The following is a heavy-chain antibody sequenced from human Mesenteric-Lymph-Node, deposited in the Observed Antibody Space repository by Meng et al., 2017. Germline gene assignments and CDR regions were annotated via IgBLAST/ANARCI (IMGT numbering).Heavy chain of an antibody. D-gene: IGHD6-13*01. CDR3: ARGWAATGFDY. Sequence: VQLQQSCPDLVKPSQTLSLTCAISGDSVSSNSGGWNWIRQSPSRGLEWLGRTYYNSKWYNDYATSLKSRMIINPDTSKNQFSLQLNSVTPEDTAVYYCARGWAATGFDYWGQGSLVTVSS. J-gene: IGHJ4*02. CDR1: GDSVSSNSGG. V-gene: IGHV6-1*01. CDR2: TYYNSKWYN.